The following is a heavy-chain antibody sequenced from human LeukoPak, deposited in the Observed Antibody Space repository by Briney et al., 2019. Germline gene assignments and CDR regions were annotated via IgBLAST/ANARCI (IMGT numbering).Heavy chain of an antibody. CDR2: ISGSGGST. V-gene: IGHV3-23*01. D-gene: IGHD3-10*01. CDR1: GFTFSSYA. J-gene: IGHJ6*03. Sequence: GGTLRLSCAASGFTFSSYAMSWVRQAPGKGLEWVSGISGSGGSTYYADSVKGRFTISRDNAKNSLYLQMNSLRAEDTAVYYCARVPQLLWSRGWGPYYYYMDVWGKGTTVTISS. CDR3: ARVPQLLWSRGWGPYYYYMDV.